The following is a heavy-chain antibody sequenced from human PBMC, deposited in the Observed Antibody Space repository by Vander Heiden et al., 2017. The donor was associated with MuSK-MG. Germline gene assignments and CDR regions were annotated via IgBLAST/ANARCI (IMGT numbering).Heavy chain of an antibody. J-gene: IGHJ4*02. CDR2: INSDGSTT. Sequence: EVQLVESGGGLAQPGGSLRLSCAASGFTFSTYWTHWVRQTPGRGLVWVSRINSDGSTTSYADSVKGRFTISRDNAKNTLYLQMNSLRPEDTAVYYCTRWTWGSYVDSWGQGTLVTVSS. V-gene: IGHV3-74*01. D-gene: IGHD1-26*01. CDR3: TRWTWGSYVDS. CDR1: GFTFSTYW.